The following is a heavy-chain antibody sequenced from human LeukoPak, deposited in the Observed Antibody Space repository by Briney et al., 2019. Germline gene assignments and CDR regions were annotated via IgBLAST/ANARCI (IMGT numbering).Heavy chain of an antibody. V-gene: IGHV4-59*01. CDR3: ARDGAHWGLGLPDY. CDR1: GGSTSSYY. D-gene: IGHD3-16*01. CDR2: IYYNGST. J-gene: IGHJ4*02. Sequence: ASETLSLTCTVSGGSTSSYYWTWIRQSPGKGLEWIGYIYYNGSTNFNPSLKGRVTLSVDTSKNQFSLNLRSVTAADTAVYYCARDGAHWGLGLPDYWGQGTLVAVSS.